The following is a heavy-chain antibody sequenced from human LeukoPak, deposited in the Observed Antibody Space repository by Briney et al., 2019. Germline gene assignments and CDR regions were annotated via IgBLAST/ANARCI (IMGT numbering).Heavy chain of an antibody. V-gene: IGHV4-34*01. CDR2: INHSGST. Sequence: SETLSLTCAVYGGSFSGYYWSWIRQPPGKGLEWIGEINHSGSTNYNPSLKSRVTISVDTSKNQFSLKLSSVTAADTAVYYCARPDTAMDHYYCGMDVWGQGTTVTVSS. J-gene: IGHJ6*02. CDR3: ARPDTAMDHYYCGMDV. CDR1: GGSFSGYY. D-gene: IGHD5-18*01.